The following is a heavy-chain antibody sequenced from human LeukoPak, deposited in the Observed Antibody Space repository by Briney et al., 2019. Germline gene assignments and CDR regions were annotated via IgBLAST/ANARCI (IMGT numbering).Heavy chain of an antibody. Sequence: PGGSLRLSCAASGFTFSTYNMNWVRQAPGKGLEWVSHVTSSSTAIYYADSVRSRFTISRDNAKNSLYLQMNSLRDEDTAVYYCARTSISSGSYLGFDYWGQGALVTVSS. CDR2: VTSSSTAI. V-gene: IGHV3-48*02. J-gene: IGHJ4*02. D-gene: IGHD1-26*01. CDR3: ARTSISSGSYLGFDY. CDR1: GFTFSTYN.